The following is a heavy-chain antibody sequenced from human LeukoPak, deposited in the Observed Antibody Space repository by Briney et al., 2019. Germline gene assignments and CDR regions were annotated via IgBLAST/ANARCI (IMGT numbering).Heavy chain of an antibody. CDR2: MYYSGST. V-gene: IGHV4-59*01. J-gene: IGHJ6*02. Sequence: SETLTLTCTVSGGSISGYYWSWIRQPPGKGLEWIGYMYYSGSTNYNPSLKSRVTISVDTSKKQFSLKLNSVTSADTAVYYCARSPAQWPRDPYYYGMDVWGQGTTVPVSS. D-gene: IGHD6-19*01. CDR3: ARSPAQWPRDPYYYGMDV. CDR1: GGSISGYY.